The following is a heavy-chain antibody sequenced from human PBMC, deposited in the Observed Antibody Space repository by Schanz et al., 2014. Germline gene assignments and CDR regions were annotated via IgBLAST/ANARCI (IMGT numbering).Heavy chain of an antibody. CDR3: AKVQTHTLYGGNSCFDY. D-gene: IGHD2-21*02. CDR2: IKQDGSER. Sequence: VQLVESGGGLVKPGGSLRLSCTASGFTFSDYYMTWIRQAPGKGLEWVANIKQDGSERYYVDSVKGRFTISRDNAKNSLYLQMNSLRPEDTALYYCAKVQTHTLYGGNSCFDYWGQGTLVTVSS. V-gene: IGHV3-7*03. CDR1: GFTFSDYY. J-gene: IGHJ4*02.